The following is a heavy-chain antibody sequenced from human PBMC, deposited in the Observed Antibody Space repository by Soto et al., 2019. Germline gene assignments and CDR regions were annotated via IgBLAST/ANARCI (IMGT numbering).Heavy chain of an antibody. J-gene: IGHJ4*02. D-gene: IGHD1-26*01. CDR1: GFTFSNAW. V-gene: IGHV3-15*07. CDR2: IKSETDGGTI. CDR3: AGDSGDSKIDF. Sequence: GGSLRLSCAASGFTFSNAWMNWVRQAPGKGLEWVGRIKSETDGGTIDYAAPVKGRFTISRDDSKNSLYLQMNSLRAEDTAVYYCAGDSGDSKIDFWGQGTLVTVSS.